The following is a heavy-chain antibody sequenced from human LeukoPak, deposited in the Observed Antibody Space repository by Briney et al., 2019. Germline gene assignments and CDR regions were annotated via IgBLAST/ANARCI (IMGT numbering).Heavy chain of an antibody. CDR3: AKDLNTAKIFRSYYYYGMDV. Sequence: GGSLRLSCAASGFTFSSYGMHWVRQAPGKGLEWVAVISYDGSNKYYADSVKGRFTISRDNSKNTLYPQMNSLRAEDTAVYYCAKDLNTAKIFRSYYYYGMDVWGQGTTVTVSS. J-gene: IGHJ6*02. CDR1: GFTFSSYG. CDR2: ISYDGSNK. V-gene: IGHV3-30*18. D-gene: IGHD5-18*01.